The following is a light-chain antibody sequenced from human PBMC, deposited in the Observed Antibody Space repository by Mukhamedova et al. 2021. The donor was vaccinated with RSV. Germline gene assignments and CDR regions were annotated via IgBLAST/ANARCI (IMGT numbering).Light chain of an antibody. Sequence: RNDFGWYQQKPGKAPKLLISAASTLQSGVPSRFSGSGSGTDFTLTISSLQPEDFATYYCLQDYSYPYTFGQGTKLEIK. J-gene: IGKJ2*01. CDR1: RND. CDR2: AAS. CDR3: LQDYSYPYT. V-gene: IGKV1-6*01.